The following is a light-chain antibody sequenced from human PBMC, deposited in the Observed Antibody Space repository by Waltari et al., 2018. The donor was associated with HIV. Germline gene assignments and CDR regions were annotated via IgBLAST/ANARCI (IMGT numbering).Light chain of an antibody. V-gene: IGLV3-19*01. CDR1: SLRSYY. CDR2: GKN. CDR3: NSRDSSGNHWV. Sequence: SSELTQDPAVSVALGQTVRITCQGDSLRSYYASWYQQKPGQAPVLVIYGKNNRPAGITDLFAGYRSGNTASLTTSGAQAEDEADYYCNSRDSSGNHWVFGGGTKLTVL. J-gene: IGLJ3*02.